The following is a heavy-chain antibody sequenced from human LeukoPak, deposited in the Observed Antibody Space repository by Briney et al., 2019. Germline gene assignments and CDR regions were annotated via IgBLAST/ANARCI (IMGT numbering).Heavy chain of an antibody. V-gene: IGHV1-46*01. D-gene: IGHD3-10*01. CDR3: ARDNSVGDIAWWFDP. CDR2: INPTGTGT. Sequence: ASVKVSCKASGYTFINNWMHWVRQAPGQGLEWIGLINPTGTGTLYAQKFQGRVTMTRDMSTSTDYMELSSLRSEDTAVYYCARDNSVGDIAWWFDPWGQGNLVTVSS. J-gene: IGHJ5*02. CDR1: GYTFINNW.